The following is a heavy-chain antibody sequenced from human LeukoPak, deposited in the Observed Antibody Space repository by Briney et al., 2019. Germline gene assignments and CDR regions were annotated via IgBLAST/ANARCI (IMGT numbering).Heavy chain of an antibody. CDR1: GFTFSSYS. CDR2: ISSSSSYI. V-gene: IGHV3-21*01. J-gene: IGHJ4*02. D-gene: IGHD2-2*01. CDR3: ARSREYYQITAYYFDY. Sequence: GGSLRLSCAASGFTFSSYSMNWVRHAPGKGLEWVSSISSSSSYIYYADSVKGRFTISRDNAKNSLYLQMNSLRAEDTAVYYCARSREYYQITAYYFDYWGQGTLVTVSS.